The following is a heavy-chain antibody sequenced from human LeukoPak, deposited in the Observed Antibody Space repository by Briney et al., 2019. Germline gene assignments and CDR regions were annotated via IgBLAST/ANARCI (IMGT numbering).Heavy chain of an antibody. CDR1: GFTFRSYA. D-gene: IGHD3-22*01. CDR3: ARVPHYDSSGYYFDY. J-gene: IGHJ4*02. V-gene: IGHV3-23*01. Sequence: GGSLRLSCAASGFTFRSYAMNWVRQAPGQGLEWVSSISGSGGSTYYADSVKGRFTISRDNAKNSLYLQMNSLRAEDTAVYYCARVPHYDSSGYYFDYWGQGTLVTVSS. CDR2: ISGSGGST.